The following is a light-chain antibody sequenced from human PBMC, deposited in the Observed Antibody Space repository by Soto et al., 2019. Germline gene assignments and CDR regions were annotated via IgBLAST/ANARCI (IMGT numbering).Light chain of an antibody. Sequence: QLVLTQPPSVSGAPGQRVTISCTGSSSNIGAGYDVHWYQQLPGTAPKLLIYGDSNRPSGVPDRFSGSRSGTSASLAIIGLQAEDEADYYCQSYDSNLSGWVFGGGTKLTVL. V-gene: IGLV1-40*01. J-gene: IGLJ3*02. CDR1: SSNIGAGYD. CDR2: GDS. CDR3: QSYDSNLSGWV.